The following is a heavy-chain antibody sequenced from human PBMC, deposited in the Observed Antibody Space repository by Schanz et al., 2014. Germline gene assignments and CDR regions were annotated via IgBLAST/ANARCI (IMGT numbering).Heavy chain of an antibody. D-gene: IGHD6-13*01. CDR1: GHPFTAYY. CDR3: ARDNLVSSSWYNYYGMDV. J-gene: IGHJ6*02. V-gene: IGHV1-2*06. Sequence: QVQLVQSGAEVKKPGASVKVSCKASGHPFTAYYMHWVRQAPGQGLEWMGRINPNSGGTNYAQKLQGRVTMTTDTSTSTAYMELRSLRSDDTAVYYCARDNLVSSSWYNYYGMDVWGQGTTVTVSS. CDR2: INPNSGGT.